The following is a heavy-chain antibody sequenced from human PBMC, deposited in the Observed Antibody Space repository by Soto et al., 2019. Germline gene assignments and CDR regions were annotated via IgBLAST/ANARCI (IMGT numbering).Heavy chain of an antibody. Sequence: ASVKVSCKASGYTFTSYGISWVRQAPGQGLEWMGWISAYNGNTNYAQKLQGRVTMTTDTSTSTAYMELRSLRSDDTAVYYCASSTLDYGDYVFDTWGQGTLVTVSS. CDR1: GYTFTSYG. D-gene: IGHD4-17*01. V-gene: IGHV1-18*01. CDR2: ISAYNGNT. CDR3: ASSTLDYGDYVFDT. J-gene: IGHJ5*02.